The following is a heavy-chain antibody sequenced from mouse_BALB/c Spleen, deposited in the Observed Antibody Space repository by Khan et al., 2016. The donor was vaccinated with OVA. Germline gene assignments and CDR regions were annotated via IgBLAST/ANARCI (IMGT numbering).Heavy chain of an antibody. CDR2: IYPGSGST. CDR1: GYTFTDYD. D-gene: IGHD2-1*01. Sequence: QVRLQQSGPELVKPGASVKMSCKASGYTFTDYDIRWVKQRTGQGLEWIGAIYPGSGSTYYNEKFKGKATLTAAKSSNTAYMQLSSLTSEESAVFFCEKIFYGNSYAMDYWGQGTAVTVSS. CDR3: EKIFYGNSYAMDY. V-gene: IGHV1-77*01. J-gene: IGHJ4*01.